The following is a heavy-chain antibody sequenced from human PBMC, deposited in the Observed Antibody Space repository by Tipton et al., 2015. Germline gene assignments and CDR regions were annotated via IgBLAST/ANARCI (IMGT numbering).Heavy chain of an antibody. CDR1: GYRFSNHW. J-gene: IGHJ4*02. V-gene: IGHV5-51*01. CDR2: IHPSDSET. Sequence: VQLVQSGGEVKKPGESLNISCKASGYRFSNHWIGWVRQIPGKGLEWVGIIHPSDSETIYSPSFQGQVTISADKSISTAYLQWSSLKASDTAMYYCARQTTVTTDLDYWGQGTLVTVSS. CDR3: ARQTTVTTDLDY. D-gene: IGHD4-17*01.